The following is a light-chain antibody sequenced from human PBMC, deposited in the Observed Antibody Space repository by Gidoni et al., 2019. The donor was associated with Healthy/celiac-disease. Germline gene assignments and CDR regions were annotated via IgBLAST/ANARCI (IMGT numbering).Light chain of an antibody. CDR3: QHGET. V-gene: IGKV1-33*01. CDR2: DAS. CDR1: QDISNY. J-gene: IGKJ2*01. Sequence: DIQMPQPPSSLSASVGDRVTITCQARQDISNYLNWYKQKPGKAPKLLIYDASSLETGVPSRFSGSGSGTDFTFTISGLQPEDIATYYCQHGETFGQGTKLEIK.